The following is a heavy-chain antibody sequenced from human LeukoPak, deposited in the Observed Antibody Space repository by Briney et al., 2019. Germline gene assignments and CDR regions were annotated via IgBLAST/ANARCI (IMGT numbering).Heavy chain of an antibody. Sequence: SETLSLTCAVYGGSFSGYYWSWIRQPPGKGLEWIGEINHSGSTNYNPSLKSRVTISVGTSKNQFSLKLSSVTAADTAVYYCARHEAYGDYADYWGQGTLVTVSS. CDR1: GGSFSGYY. J-gene: IGHJ4*02. CDR2: INHSGST. D-gene: IGHD4-17*01. CDR3: ARHEAYGDYADY. V-gene: IGHV4-34*01.